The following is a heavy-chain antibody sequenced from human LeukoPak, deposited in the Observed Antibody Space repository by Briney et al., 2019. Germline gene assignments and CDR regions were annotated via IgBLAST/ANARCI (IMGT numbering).Heavy chain of an antibody. CDR1: GFTFSSYD. V-gene: IGHV3-13*01. J-gene: IGHJ4*02. CDR3: ARDKYDFWSGSALHY. D-gene: IGHD3-3*01. CDR2: IGTAGDT. Sequence: GGSLRLSCAASGFTFSSYDMHWVRQATGKGLEWVSAIGTAGDTYYPGSVKGRFTISRENAKNSLYLQMNSLRAGDTAVYYCARDKYDFWSGSALHYWGQGTLVTVSS.